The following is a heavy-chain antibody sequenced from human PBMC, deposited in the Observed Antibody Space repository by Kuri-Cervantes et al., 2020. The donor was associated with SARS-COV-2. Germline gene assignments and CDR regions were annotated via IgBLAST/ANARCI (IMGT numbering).Heavy chain of an antibody. D-gene: IGHD3-16*01. CDR3: AKAGENYYYYYMDV. V-gene: IGHV3-30*02. Sequence: GGSLRVCCAASGFTFSNYAMHWVRQAPGKGLEWVAFIRYDGSNKYYADSVKGRFTISRDNSKNTLYLQMNSLRAEDTAVYYCAKAGENYYYYYMDVWGKGTTVTVSS. CDR2: IRYDGSNK. CDR1: GFTFSNYA. J-gene: IGHJ6*03.